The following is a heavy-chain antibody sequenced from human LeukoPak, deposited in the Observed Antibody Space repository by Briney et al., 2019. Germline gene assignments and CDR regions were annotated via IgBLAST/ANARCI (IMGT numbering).Heavy chain of an antibody. CDR2: ISYDGSNK. CDR3: AKSRYLFDY. Sequence: GGSLRLSCAASGFTFSSYGMHWVRQAPGKGLEWVAVISYDGSNKYYADSVKGRFTISRDNSKNTLYLQMNSLRAEDTAVYYCAKSRYLFDYWGQPTLVTVSS. D-gene: IGHD3-9*01. V-gene: IGHV3-30*18. J-gene: IGHJ4*02. CDR1: GFTFSSYG.